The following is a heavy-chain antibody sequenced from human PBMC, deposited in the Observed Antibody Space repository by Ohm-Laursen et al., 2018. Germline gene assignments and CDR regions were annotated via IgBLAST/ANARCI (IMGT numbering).Heavy chain of an antibody. CDR3: ARDLNWDLMANYGMDV. J-gene: IGHJ6*01. D-gene: IGHD7-27*01. V-gene: IGHV1-2*02. CDR1: GYTFTGYY. CDR2: INPNSGGT. Sequence: ASVKVSCKASGYTFTGYYMHWVRQAPGQGLEWMGWINPNSGGTNYAQKFQGRVTMTRDTSISTAYMELSRLRSDDTAVYYCARDLNWDLMANYGMDVWGRGTTVTVSS.